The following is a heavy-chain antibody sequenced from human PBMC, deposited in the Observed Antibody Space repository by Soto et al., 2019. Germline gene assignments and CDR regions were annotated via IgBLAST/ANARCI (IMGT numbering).Heavy chain of an antibody. CDR1: GFTFSSYG. V-gene: IGHV3-30*18. D-gene: IGHD4-17*01. Sequence: QVQLVESGGGVVQPGRSLRLSCAASGFTFSSYGMHWVRQAPGKGLEWVAVISYDGSNKYYADSVKGRFTISRDNSKNTLYLQMNSLRAEDTAVYYCAKDPDGDYSCCYGRDVWGQGTTVTVS. CDR2: ISYDGSNK. CDR3: AKDPDGDYSCCYGRDV. J-gene: IGHJ6*02.